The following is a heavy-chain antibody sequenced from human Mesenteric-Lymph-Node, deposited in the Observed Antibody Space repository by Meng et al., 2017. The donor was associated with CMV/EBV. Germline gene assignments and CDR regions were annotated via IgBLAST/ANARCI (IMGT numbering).Heavy chain of an antibody. CDR1: GFTFSTYW. CDR2: IKYDGSEK. D-gene: IGHD2-21*02. J-gene: IGHJ4*02. Sequence: GESLKISCAASGFTFSTYWMGWVRQVPGKGLEWVANIKYDGSEKYYVDSLKGRFTIARDNVKNSLFLQMNGLRADDTAMYYCVKGVTQDLDYWGPGTLVTVSS. CDR3: VKGVTQDLDY. V-gene: IGHV3-7*01.